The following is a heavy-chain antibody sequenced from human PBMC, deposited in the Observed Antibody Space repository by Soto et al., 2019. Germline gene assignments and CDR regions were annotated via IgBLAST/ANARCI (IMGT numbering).Heavy chain of an antibody. V-gene: IGHV3-23*01. CDR3: AKADGIAVAGIYGMDV. CDR1: GFTFSSYA. Sequence: LRLSFAASGFTFSSYAMSWVRQAPGKGLEWVSAISGSGGSTYYADSVKGRFTISRDNSKNTLYLQMNSLRAEDTAVYYCAKADGIAVAGIYGMDVWGQGTTVTVSS. J-gene: IGHJ6*02. CDR2: ISGSGGST. D-gene: IGHD6-19*01.